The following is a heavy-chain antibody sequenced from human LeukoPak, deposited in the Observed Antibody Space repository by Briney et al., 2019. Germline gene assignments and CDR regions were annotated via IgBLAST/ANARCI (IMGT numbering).Heavy chain of an antibody. J-gene: IGHJ6*03. Sequence: PGGSLRLSCAASGFTFSSYWMSWVRQAPGKGLEWVANIKQDGSEKYYVDSVKGRFTISRDNAKNSLYLQMNSLRAEDTAVYYCARSARDIVVVVAAFYYMDVWGKGTTVTVSS. CDR3: ARSARDIVVVVAAFYYMDV. CDR1: GFTFSSYW. CDR2: IKQDGSEK. V-gene: IGHV3-7*01. D-gene: IGHD2-15*01.